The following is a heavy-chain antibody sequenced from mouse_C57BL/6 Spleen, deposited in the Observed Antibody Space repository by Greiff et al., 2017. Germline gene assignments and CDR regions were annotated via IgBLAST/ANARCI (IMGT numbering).Heavy chain of an antibody. Sequence: EVKLMESGGGLVQPGGSLSLSCAASGFTFTDYYMSWVRQPPGKALEWLGFIRNKANGYTTEYSASVKGRFTISRDNSQSILYLQMNALISEDSATYYCARYSYYYGSSYWYFDVWGTGTTVTVSS. D-gene: IGHD1-1*01. CDR2: IRNKANGYTT. J-gene: IGHJ1*03. V-gene: IGHV7-3*01. CDR3: ARYSYYYGSSYWYFDV. CDR1: GFTFTDYY.